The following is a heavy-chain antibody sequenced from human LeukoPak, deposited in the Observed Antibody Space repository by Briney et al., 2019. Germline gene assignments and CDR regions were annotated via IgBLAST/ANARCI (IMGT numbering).Heavy chain of an antibody. CDR1: GYTFSSYW. CDR2: IKQDGSEK. V-gene: IGHV3-7*01. CDR3: ASTGVGGVFDY. J-gene: IGHJ4*02. Sequence: PGRSLRLSCAASGYTFSSYWMCWVHQAPGKGLEWVANIKQDGSEKYYVDSVKGRFTISRDNAKNSLYLQMNSLRAEDTAVYYCASTGVGGVFDYWGQGTLVTVSS. D-gene: IGHD1-26*01.